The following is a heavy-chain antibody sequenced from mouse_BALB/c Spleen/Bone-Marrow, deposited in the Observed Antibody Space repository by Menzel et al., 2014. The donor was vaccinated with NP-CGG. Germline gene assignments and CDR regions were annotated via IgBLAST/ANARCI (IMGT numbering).Heavy chain of an antibody. CDR1: GFSLXSYG. Sequence: QVQLQQSGPGLVAPSQSLSITCTVSGFSLXSYGVHWVRQPPGKGLEWLGVIWAGGSTDYNSALMSRLSISKDNSKSQVFLKMNSLQTDDTAMYYCARDESGSCGDYWGQGTSVTVSS. CDR2: IWAGGST. CDR3: ARDESGSCGDY. J-gene: IGHJ4*01. D-gene: IGHD1-1*02. V-gene: IGHV2-9*02.